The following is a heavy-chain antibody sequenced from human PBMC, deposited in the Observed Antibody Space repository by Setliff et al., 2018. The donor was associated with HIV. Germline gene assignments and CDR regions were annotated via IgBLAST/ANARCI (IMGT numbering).Heavy chain of an antibody. J-gene: IGHJ4*02. D-gene: IGHD5-18*01. CDR2: IYHSGST. CDR1: GASISSGGYY. CDR3: ARAFVPYGYGLDYFDH. V-gene: IGHV4-31*03. Sequence: SETLSLTCTVSGASISSGGYYWTWIRQHPGKGLEWIGYIYHSGSTYYNPSLKSRLTISLDTSKNQFSLKVSSVAAADTALYYCARAFVPYGYGLDYFDHWGQGTLVTVSS.